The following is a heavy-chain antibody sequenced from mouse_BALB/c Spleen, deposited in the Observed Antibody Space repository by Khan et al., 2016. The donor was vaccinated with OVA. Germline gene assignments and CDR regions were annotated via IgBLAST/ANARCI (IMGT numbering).Heavy chain of an antibody. CDR1: GYAFTNYW. D-gene: IGHD2-3*01. J-gene: IGHJ1*01. V-gene: IGHV1-63*01. Sequence: QVQLQQSGTELVRPGTSVKISCKASGYAFTNYWLGWVKQRPGQGLEWIENIYPGSGHTYYNEKFKVKATLTADKSSSTAYMQLSSLTSEDSAVYVCARARGYSYYWDFDVWGAGTTVTVSS. CDR2: IYPGSGHT. CDR3: ARARGYSYYWDFDV.